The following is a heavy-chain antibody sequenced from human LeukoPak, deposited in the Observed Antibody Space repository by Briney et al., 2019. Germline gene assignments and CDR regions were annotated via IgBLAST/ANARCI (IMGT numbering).Heavy chain of an antibody. Sequence: GGSLRLSCAASGFTFSCYAMSWVRQAPGKGLEWVSAISGSGGSTYYADSVKGRFTISRDNSKNTLYLQMNSLRAEDTAVYYCAKGGYDSSGYYYADYWGQGTLVTVSS. CDR1: GFTFSCYA. J-gene: IGHJ4*02. CDR2: ISGSGGST. CDR3: AKGGYDSSGYYYADY. V-gene: IGHV3-23*01. D-gene: IGHD3-22*01.